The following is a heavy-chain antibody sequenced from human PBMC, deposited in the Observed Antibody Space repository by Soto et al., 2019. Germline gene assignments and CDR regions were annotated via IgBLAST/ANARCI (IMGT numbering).Heavy chain of an antibody. CDR3: AREEADSSADLIDP. CDR1: GFTFSSYW. V-gene: IGHV3-7*01. J-gene: IGHJ5*02. Sequence: EVQLVESGGGLVQPGGSLRLSCAASGFTFSSYWMSWVRQAPGKGLEWVANIKQDGSEKYYVDSVKGRFTISRDNANNSLYLQMNSLRAEDTAVYYGAREEADSSADLIDPWGQGTLVTVSS. CDR2: IKQDGSEK. D-gene: IGHD6-19*01.